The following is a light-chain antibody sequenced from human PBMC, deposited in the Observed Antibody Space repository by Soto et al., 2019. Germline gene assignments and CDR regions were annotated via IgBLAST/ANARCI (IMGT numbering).Light chain of an antibody. CDR1: QSVSSY. J-gene: IGKJ1*01. CDR3: QQYGSSPQT. CDR2: DAS. V-gene: IGKV3-11*01. Sequence: EIVLTQAATTLSLSPGERATLSCRASQSVSSYLAWYQQKPGQAPRLLIYDASNRATGIPARFSGSGSGTDFTLTISSLEPEDFAVYYCQQYGSSPQTFGQGTKVDI.